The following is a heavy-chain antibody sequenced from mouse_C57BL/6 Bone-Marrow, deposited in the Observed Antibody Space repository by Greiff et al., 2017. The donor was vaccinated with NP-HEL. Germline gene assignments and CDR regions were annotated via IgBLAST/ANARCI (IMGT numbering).Heavy chain of an antibody. CDR1: GYTFTSYW. D-gene: IGHD2-2*01. CDR3: ARSSTMVTTTRDYYAMDY. J-gene: IGHJ4*01. Sequence: QVQLQQPGAELVMPGASVKLSCKASGYTFTSYWMHWVKQRPGQGLEWIGEIDPSDSYTNYNQKFKGKSTLTVDKSSSTAYMQLSSLTSEDSAVYYCARSSTMVTTTRDYYAMDYWGQGTSVTDSS. V-gene: IGHV1-69*01. CDR2: IDPSDSYT.